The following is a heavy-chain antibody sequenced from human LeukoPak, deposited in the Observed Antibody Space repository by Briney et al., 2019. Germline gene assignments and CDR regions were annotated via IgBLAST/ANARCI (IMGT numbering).Heavy chain of an antibody. CDR2: INPNSGNT. Sequence: ASVKVSCKASGYIFTSYYMHWVRQAPGQGLEWMGWINPNSGNTHYGQKFQDRVTMTRDTSISTAYMELNSLRSDDTAVYYCAREGAAAEDVNWFDPWGQGTLVTVSS. D-gene: IGHD6-25*01. CDR3: AREGAAAEDVNWFDP. J-gene: IGHJ5*02. CDR1: GYIFTSYY. V-gene: IGHV1-2*02.